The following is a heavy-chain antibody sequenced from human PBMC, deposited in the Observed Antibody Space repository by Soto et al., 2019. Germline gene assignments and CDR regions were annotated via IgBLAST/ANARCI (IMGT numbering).Heavy chain of an antibody. CDR3: ARARKCSSTSCYNWFDP. CDR1: GYTFTSYD. J-gene: IGHJ5*02. V-gene: IGHV1-8*01. Sequence: QVQLVQSGAEVKKPGASVKVSCKASGYTFTSYDINWVRQATGQGLEWMGWMNPNSGNTGYAQKFQGRVTMTRNTSISTAYMELGSLRSEDTAVYYWARARKCSSTSCYNWFDPWGQGTLVTVSS. D-gene: IGHD2-2*01. CDR2: MNPNSGNT.